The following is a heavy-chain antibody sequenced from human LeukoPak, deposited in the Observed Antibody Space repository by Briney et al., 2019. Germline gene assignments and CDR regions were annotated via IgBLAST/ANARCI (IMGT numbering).Heavy chain of an antibody. Sequence: GASXKVSCKVSGYTLTELSMHWVRQAPGKGLEWRGGFDPEDGETIYAQKFQGRVTMTEDTSTDTAYMELSSLRSEDTAVYYCATVDGSYSGSYYYFDYWGQGTLVTVSS. CDR2: FDPEDGET. V-gene: IGHV1-24*01. CDR3: ATVDGSYSGSYYYFDY. CDR1: GYTLTELS. J-gene: IGHJ4*02. D-gene: IGHD1-26*01.